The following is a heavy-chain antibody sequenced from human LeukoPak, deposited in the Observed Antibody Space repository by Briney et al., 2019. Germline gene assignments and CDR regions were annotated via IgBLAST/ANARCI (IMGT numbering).Heavy chain of an antibody. CDR3: ARDLSGAAAISYYYYMDV. CDR1: GFTFSSYA. Sequence: GGSLRLSCAASGFTFSSYAMSWVRQAPGKGLEWVSVIYSGGSTYYADSVKGRFTISRDNSKNTLYLQMNSLRAEDTAVYYCARDLSGAAAISYYYYMDVWGKGTTVTVSS. D-gene: IGHD2-2*01. J-gene: IGHJ6*03. V-gene: IGHV3-66*02. CDR2: IYSGGST.